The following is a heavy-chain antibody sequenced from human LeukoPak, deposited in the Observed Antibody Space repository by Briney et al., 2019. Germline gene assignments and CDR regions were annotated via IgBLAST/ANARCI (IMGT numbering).Heavy chain of an antibody. CDR2: TYYRSKWYN. D-gene: IGHD6-13*01. Sequence: SQTLSLTCAISGGSVTSNSAAWNRIRQSPSKGLEWLGRTYYRSKWYNDYAVSVKSRITINPATSKNQFSLQLNSVTPEDTAVYYCATSSSSWYFRFDPWGQGTLVTVSS. CDR1: GGSVTSNSAA. CDR3: ATSSSSWYFRFDP. V-gene: IGHV6-1*01. J-gene: IGHJ5*02.